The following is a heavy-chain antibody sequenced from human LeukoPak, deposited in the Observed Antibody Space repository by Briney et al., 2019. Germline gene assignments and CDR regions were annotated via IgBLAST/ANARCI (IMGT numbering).Heavy chain of an antibody. CDR3: ASQSFGRFDP. Sequence: RRCLRLSCAAAGSTFSSNCISWVRQAAGKWLEWVGNIKEDGSVKYYMDSVKGRFTISRDNAKNSLYLQMNSLRAEDTAVYYCASQSFGRFDPWGQGTRVIVSS. J-gene: IGHJ5*02. D-gene: IGHD3-16*01. CDR1: GSTFSSNC. V-gene: IGHV3-7*02. CDR2: IKEDGSVK.